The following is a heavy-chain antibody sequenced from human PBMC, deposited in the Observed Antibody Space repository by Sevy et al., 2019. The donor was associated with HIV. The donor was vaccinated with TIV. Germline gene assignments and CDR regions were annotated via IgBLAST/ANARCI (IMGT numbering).Heavy chain of an antibody. Sequence: GGYLRLSCAASGFTFSSYSMNWVRQAPGKGLEWVSSISSSSSYIYYADSVKGRFTFSRDNAKNSLYLQMNSLRAEDTAVYYCPRVADYDFWSGYEQYYYYMDVWGKGTTVTVSS. J-gene: IGHJ6*03. D-gene: IGHD3-3*01. V-gene: IGHV3-21*01. CDR1: GFTFSSYS. CDR2: ISSSSSYI. CDR3: PRVADYDFWSGYEQYYYYMDV.